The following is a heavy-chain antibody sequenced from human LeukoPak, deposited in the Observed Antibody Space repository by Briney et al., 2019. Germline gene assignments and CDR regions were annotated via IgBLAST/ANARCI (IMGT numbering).Heavy chain of an antibody. CDR1: GYTFTGYY. V-gene: IGHV1-2*02. CDR3: ARVPSSGYYYGWFDP. Sequence: ASVKVSCKASGYTFTGYYIHWVRQAPGQGLEWMGWINPNSGGANYAQKFQGRVTMTRDTSISTAYMELSRLRSDDTAVYYCARVPSSGYYYGWFDPWGQGTLVTVSS. J-gene: IGHJ5*02. CDR2: INPNSGGA. D-gene: IGHD3-22*01.